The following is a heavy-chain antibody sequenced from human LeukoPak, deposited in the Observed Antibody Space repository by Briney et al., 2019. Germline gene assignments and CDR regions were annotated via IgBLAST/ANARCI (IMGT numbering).Heavy chain of an antibody. J-gene: IGHJ4*02. Sequence: PSETLSLTCTVSGGSVSSGSYYWSWIRQPPGKGLKWIGYIYYSGSTNYTPSLKSRVTISVDTSKNQFSLKLSSVTAADTAVYYCASRLSSGWYGGHDYWGQGTLVTVSS. CDR2: IYYSGST. D-gene: IGHD6-19*01. CDR1: GGSVSSGSYY. CDR3: ASRLSSGWYGGHDY. V-gene: IGHV4-61*01.